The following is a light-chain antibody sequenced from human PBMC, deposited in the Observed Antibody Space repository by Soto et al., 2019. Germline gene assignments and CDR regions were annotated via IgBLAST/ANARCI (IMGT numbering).Light chain of an antibody. V-gene: IGLV2-14*01. CDR1: SSNIGGYNY. CDR2: EVY. Sequence: QSVLTQPASMSGSPGQSVTFSCTGTSSNIGGYNYVSWYQQHPGKAPKLMIYEVYNRPSGVSHRFSGSKSGNTASLTISGLQAEDEADYYCSSYTSSTTLIFGGGTKLTVL. CDR3: SSYTSSTTLI. J-gene: IGLJ2*01.